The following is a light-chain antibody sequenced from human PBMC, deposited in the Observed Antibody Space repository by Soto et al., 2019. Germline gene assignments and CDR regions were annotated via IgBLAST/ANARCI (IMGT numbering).Light chain of an antibody. CDR1: SSDVGSYNY. CDR2: EVS. Sequence: QSVLTQPASVSGSPGQSITISCTGTSSDVGSYNYVSWYQQHPGKAPKLMIYEVSNRPSGVSNRFSGSKSGNTASLTISGLQAEDEADYYCSSYTTRSTPLYVFGIGTK. J-gene: IGLJ1*01. V-gene: IGLV2-14*01. CDR3: SSYTTRSTPLYV.